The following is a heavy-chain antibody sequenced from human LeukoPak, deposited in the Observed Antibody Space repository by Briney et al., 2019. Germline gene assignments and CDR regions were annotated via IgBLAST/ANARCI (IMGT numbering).Heavy chain of an antibody. CDR1: GGTFSSYA. CDR2: IIPIFGTA. D-gene: IGHD3-3*01. V-gene: IGHV1-69*06. CDR3: ARDGRFLEWLSPYNWFDP. Sequence: SVKVSCKASGGTFSSYAISWVRQAPGQGLEWMGGIIPIFGTANYAQKFQGRVTITADKSTSTAYMELCSLRSEDTAVYYCARDGRFLEWLSPYNWFDPWGQGTLVTVSS. J-gene: IGHJ5*02.